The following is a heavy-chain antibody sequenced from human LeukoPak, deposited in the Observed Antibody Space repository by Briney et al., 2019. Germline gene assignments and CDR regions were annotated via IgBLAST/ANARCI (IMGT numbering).Heavy chain of an antibody. D-gene: IGHD3-10*01. V-gene: IGHV1-69*04. Sequence: GASVKVSCKASGGTFSSYAISWVRQAPGQGLEWMGRIIPILGIANYAQKFQGRVTITTDESTSTAYMELSSLRSEDTAVYYCARGQVGYGSGSYYLDYWGQGTLVTVSS. CDR3: ARGQVGYGSGSYYLDY. CDR2: IIPILGIA. CDR1: GGTFSSYA. J-gene: IGHJ4*02.